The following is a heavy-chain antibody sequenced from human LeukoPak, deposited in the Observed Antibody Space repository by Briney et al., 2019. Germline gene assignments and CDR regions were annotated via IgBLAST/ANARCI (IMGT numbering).Heavy chain of an antibody. D-gene: IGHD3-16*02. CDR3: ATAPYEYIWGTYRTNWFDP. V-gene: IGHV4-4*02. Sequence: SETLSLTCAVSGGSISSSNWWSWVRQPPGKGLEWIGEIYHSGSTNYNPSLKSRVTISVDTSKNQFSLKLNSMTAADTAVYYCATAPYEYIWGTYRTNWFDPWGQGTLVTVSS. J-gene: IGHJ5*02. CDR2: IYHSGST. CDR1: GGSISSSNW.